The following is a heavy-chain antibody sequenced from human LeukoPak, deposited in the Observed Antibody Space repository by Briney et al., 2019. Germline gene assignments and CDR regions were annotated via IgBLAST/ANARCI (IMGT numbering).Heavy chain of an antibody. CDR1: GFTFSSYS. CDR2: ISSSSSYI. J-gene: IGHJ4*02. CDR3: ARDRDDYAFDY. D-gene: IGHD5-24*01. V-gene: IGHV3-21*01. Sequence: GGSLRLSCAASGFTFSSYSMNWVRQAPGKGLEWVSSISSSSSYIYYADSVKGRFTISRDNSKNTLYLQMNSLRAEDTAVYYCARDRDDYAFDYWGQGTLVTVSS.